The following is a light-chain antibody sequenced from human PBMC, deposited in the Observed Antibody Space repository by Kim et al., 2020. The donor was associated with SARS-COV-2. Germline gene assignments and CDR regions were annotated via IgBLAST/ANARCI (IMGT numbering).Light chain of an antibody. CDR2: AAS. CDR1: QSISSY. CDR3: QQNYSTPQST. V-gene: IGKV1-39*01. J-gene: IGKJ2*01. Sequence: DIQMTQSPSSLSASVGDRVTITCRASQSISSYLNWYQQKPGKAPKVLICAASSWQSGVPSRFSGSGSGTDFTLTISSLQPEDFTTCYCQQNYSTPQSTFGQGTKLEI.